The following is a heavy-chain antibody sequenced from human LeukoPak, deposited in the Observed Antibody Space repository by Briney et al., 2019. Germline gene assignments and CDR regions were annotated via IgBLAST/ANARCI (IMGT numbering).Heavy chain of an antibody. D-gene: IGHD6-19*01. CDR2: TYYRSYWYN. V-gene: IGHV6-1*01. CDR1: GDSVSSNSAG. J-gene: IGHJ4*02. CDR3: AREVAVAGPFDY. Sequence: SQTLSLTCAISGDSVSSNSAGWNWIRQSPSRVLEWLGRTYYRSYWYNDYALSVKSRITIDPDTSKNQFSLHLNSVTPEDTAVYYCAREVAVAGPFDYWGQGILVTVSS.